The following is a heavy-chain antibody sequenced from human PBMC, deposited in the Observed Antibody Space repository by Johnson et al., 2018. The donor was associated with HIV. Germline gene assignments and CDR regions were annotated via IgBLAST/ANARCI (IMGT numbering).Heavy chain of an antibody. D-gene: IGHD2-21*01. CDR1: GFTVSSNY. J-gene: IGHJ3*01. V-gene: IGHV3-53*01. CDR3: ARVLSWWSVAFDL. CDR2: IYSGGST. Sequence: VQLVESGGGVVRPGGSLRLSCAASGFTVSSNYMSWVRQAPGKGLEWVSVIYSGGSTYYADSVKGRFTISRDNSKNTLYLQMNSLRAEYTAVYYCARVLSWWSVAFDLWGQGTMVTVSS.